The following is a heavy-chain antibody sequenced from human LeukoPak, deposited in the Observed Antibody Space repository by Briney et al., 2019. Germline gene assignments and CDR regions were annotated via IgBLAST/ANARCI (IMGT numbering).Heavy chain of an antibody. CDR3: AKGRSSGWYDPAEFDY. Sequence: HPGRSLRLSCAASGFTFDDYAMHWVRQAPGKGLEWVSGISWNSGSIGYANSVKGRFTISRDNAKNSLYLQTNSLRAEDTALYYCAKGRSSGWYDPAEFDYWGQGTLVTVSS. CDR1: GFTFDDYA. CDR2: ISWNSGSI. J-gene: IGHJ4*02. D-gene: IGHD6-19*01. V-gene: IGHV3-9*01.